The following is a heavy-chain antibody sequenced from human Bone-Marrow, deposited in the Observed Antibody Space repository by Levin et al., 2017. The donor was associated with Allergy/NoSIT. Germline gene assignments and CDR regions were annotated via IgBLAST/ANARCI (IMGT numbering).Heavy chain of an antibody. CDR2: ISWDGGST. V-gene: IGHV3-43*01. D-gene: IGHD1-14*01. J-gene: IGHJ4*02. CDR3: SAEFTQSPDYFAY. CDR1: GFTFDDYT. Sequence: GESLKISCAASGFTFDDYTMQWVRQAPGKGLEWVSLISWDGGSTSYGDSVQGRFTISRDNIKNSLYLQMDSLRTEDTALYYWSAEFTQSPDYFAYWGQGTLVTVSS.